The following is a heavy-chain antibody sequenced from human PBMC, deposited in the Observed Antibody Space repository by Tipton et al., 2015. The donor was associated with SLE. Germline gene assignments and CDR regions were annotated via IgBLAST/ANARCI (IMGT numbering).Heavy chain of an antibody. Sequence: TLSLTCTVPGGSITSSGFYWGWFRQPPGKGPGWIGSIDYSGRTYYTPSLKIQLNISVDTSENQFSLKLNSVTAADTAFYYCARRTSGYAPDYWGQGTLVTVSS. D-gene: IGHD5-12*01. CDR3: ARRTSGYAPDY. V-gene: IGHV4-39*07. CDR2: IDYSGRT. J-gene: IGHJ4*02. CDR1: GGSITSSGFY.